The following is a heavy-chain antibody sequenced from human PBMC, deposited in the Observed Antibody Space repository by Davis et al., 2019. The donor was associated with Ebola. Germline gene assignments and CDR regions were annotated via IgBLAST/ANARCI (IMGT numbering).Heavy chain of an antibody. V-gene: IGHV4-30-4*08. CDR1: GGSISSGDYY. CDR2: IYYSGST. J-gene: IGHJ4*02. Sequence: PSQTLSPTCTVSGGSISSGDYYWSWTRQPPGKGLEWIGYIYYSGSTYYNPSLKSRVTRSVETSKNQFSLTLSSVTAADTAVYYCARARVVPAATFDYWGQGTLVTVSS. D-gene: IGHD2-2*01. CDR3: ARARVVPAATFDY.